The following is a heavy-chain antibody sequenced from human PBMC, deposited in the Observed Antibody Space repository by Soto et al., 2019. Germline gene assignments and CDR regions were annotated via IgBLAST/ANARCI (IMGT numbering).Heavy chain of an antibody. Sequence: QVQLQQWGAGLLKPSETLSLTCAVYGGSFSGYYWSWIRQPPGKGLEWIGEINHSGSTNYHPSLKSGVTISVDTSKNQFSLKLSSVTAADTAVYYCARGRDSKWFDPWGQGTLVTVSS. CDR3: ARGRDSKWFDP. J-gene: IGHJ5*02. CDR2: INHSGST. V-gene: IGHV4-34*01. CDR1: GGSFSGYY.